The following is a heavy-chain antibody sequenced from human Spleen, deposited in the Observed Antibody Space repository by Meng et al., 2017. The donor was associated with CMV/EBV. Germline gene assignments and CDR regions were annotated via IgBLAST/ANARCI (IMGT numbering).Heavy chain of an antibody. V-gene: IGHV3-30-3*01. CDR2: ISYDGSNK. CDR1: GFTFSSYA. D-gene: IGHD3-3*01. CDR3: ARDHKMYTIFGVVMRRYYYYYGMEV. Sequence: GGSLRLSCAASGFTFSSYAMHWVRQAPGKGLEWVAVISYDGSNKYYADSVKGRFTISRDNSKNTLYLQMNSLRAEDTAVYYCARDHKMYTIFGVVMRRYYYYYGMEVWGQGTTVTVSS. J-gene: IGHJ6*02.